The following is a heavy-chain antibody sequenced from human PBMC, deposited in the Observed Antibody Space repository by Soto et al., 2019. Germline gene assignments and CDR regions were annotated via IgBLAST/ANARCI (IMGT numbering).Heavy chain of an antibody. V-gene: IGHV3-20*01. CDR3: ARAHDYGDYRAFDY. CDR1: GCTFDDYG. Sequence: EVQLVESGGGVVRPGRSLRLSCEASGCTFDDYGMSWVRQAPGKGLEWVSGINWNGGSTGYADSVKGRFTISRDNAKNSLYLQTNSLRAEDTALYHCARAHDYGDYRAFDYWGQGTLVTVSS. D-gene: IGHD4-17*01. J-gene: IGHJ4*02. CDR2: INWNGGST.